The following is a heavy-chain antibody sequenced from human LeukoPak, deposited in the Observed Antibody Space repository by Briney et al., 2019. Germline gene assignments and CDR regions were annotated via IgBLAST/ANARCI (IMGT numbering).Heavy chain of an antibody. V-gene: IGHV3-33*01. D-gene: IGHD1-14*01. Sequence: GGSLRLSCAGSGFTFGGYGMHWFRQTPGEGLERVAVIAYDGSRAFYADSVKGRFTISRDNSKNTMSVQMDGLRAEDTAVYYCTRYNNDHFDYWGQGTLVTVSS. CDR2: IAYDGSRA. J-gene: IGHJ4*02. CDR1: GFTFGGYG. CDR3: TRYNNDHFDY.